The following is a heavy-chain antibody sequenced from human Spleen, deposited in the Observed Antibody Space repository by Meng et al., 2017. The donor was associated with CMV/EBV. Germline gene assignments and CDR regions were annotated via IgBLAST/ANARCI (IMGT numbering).Heavy chain of an antibody. J-gene: IGHJ6*02. D-gene: IGHD2-2*01. V-gene: IGHV4-59*01. Sequence: SETLSLTCTVSGGSSSSYYWSWIRQPPGKGLEWIGDSHYSVTTNYNPSLKSGVSISVDTSKNQFSLKLRSVTDADTAVYYCARVGGYCSSTGCNRYYYHGMDVWGQGTTVTVSS. CDR3: ARVGGYCSSTGCNRYYYHGMDV. CDR2: SHYSVTT. CDR1: GGSSSSYY.